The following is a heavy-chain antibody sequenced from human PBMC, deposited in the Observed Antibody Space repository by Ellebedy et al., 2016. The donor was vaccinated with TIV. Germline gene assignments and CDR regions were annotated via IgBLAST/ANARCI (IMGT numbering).Heavy chain of an antibody. D-gene: IGHD1-14*01. Sequence: GESLKISCAASGFTFRNSAMSWVRQAPGEGLEWVSSIAGSGAVTYYAASVQGRFTISGDTSKNTLYLQMNSLRAEDTAVYYCAKSPSRKPGLVDYWGQGTLVTVSS. CDR3: AKSPSRKPGLVDY. CDR1: GFTFRNSA. J-gene: IGHJ4*02. CDR2: IAGSGAVT. V-gene: IGHV3-23*01.